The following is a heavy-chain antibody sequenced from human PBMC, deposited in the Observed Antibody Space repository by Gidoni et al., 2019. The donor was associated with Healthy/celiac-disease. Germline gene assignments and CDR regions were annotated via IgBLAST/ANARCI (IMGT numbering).Heavy chain of an antibody. CDR1: GFTFSSYA. CDR2: ISYDGSNK. V-gene: IGHV3-30-3*01. Sequence: QVQLVASGGGVVQPGRSLRLSCAASGFTFSSYAMHWVRQAPGKGLGWVAVISYDGSNKYYADSVKGRFTISRDNSKNTLYLQMNSLRAEDTAVYYCARDQEANWGSRYYYYGMDVWGQGTTVTVSS. D-gene: IGHD7-27*01. CDR3: ARDQEANWGSRYYYYGMDV. J-gene: IGHJ6*02.